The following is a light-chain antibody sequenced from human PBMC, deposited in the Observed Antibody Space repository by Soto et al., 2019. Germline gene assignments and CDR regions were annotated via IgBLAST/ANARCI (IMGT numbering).Light chain of an antibody. Sequence: QSVLTQPASVSGSPGQSITVSCPGTSSDVGAYNFVSWYQHYPDKAPKVVIYDVANRPSGVSYRFSASKSGNTASLTISGLQAEDEADYYCMSFTSSNTYVFGTGTKVTVL. CDR1: SSDVGAYNF. V-gene: IGLV2-14*03. J-gene: IGLJ1*01. CDR3: MSFTSSNTYV. CDR2: DVA.